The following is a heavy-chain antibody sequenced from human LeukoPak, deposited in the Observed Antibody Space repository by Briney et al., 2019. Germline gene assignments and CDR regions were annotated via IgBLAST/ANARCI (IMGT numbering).Heavy chain of an antibody. J-gene: IGHJ6*03. CDR3: ARVMVRGVMLYYMDV. V-gene: IGHV1-2*02. CDR2: INPNSGGT. Sequence: ASVKVSCKASGYTFTGYYMHWVRQAPGQGLERMGWINPNSGGTNYAQKFQGRVTMTRDTSISTAYMELSRLRSADTAVYYCARVMVRGVMLYYMDVWGKGTTVTISS. CDR1: GYTFTGYY. D-gene: IGHD3-10*01.